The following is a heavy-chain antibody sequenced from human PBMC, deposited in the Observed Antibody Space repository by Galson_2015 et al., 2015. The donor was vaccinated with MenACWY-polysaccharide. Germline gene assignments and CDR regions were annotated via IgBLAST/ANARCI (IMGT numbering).Heavy chain of an antibody. CDR2: INGDASST. CDR3: VGPLGRGGTGAYGMDA. J-gene: IGHJ6*02. Sequence: SLRLSCAASGLTFSNNWIHWIRQAPGEGLVWVSRINGDASSTAYADSVKGRFTIPRDNAKNTLYLQMNSLKVEDTAVYYCVGPLGRGGTGAYGMDAWGQGTTVTVS. CDR1: GLTFSNNW. V-gene: IGHV3-74*01. D-gene: IGHD3-10*01.